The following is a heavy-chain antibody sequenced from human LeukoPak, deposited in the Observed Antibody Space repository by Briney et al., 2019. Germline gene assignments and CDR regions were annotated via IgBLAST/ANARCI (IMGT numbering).Heavy chain of an antibody. Sequence: SVKVSCKASGGTFSSYAISWVRQAPGQGLEWMGGIIPIFGTANYAQKFQGRVTITADESTSTAYMELSSLRSEDTAVYYCARDRSVAGTIGHGAFDLWGQGTMVTVSS. CDR1: GGTFSSYA. J-gene: IGHJ3*01. D-gene: IGHD6-19*01. V-gene: IGHV1-69*01. CDR2: IIPIFGTA. CDR3: ARDRSVAGTIGHGAFDL.